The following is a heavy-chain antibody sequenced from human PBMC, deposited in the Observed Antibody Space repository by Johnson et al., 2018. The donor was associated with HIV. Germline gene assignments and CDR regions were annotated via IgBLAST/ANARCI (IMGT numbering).Heavy chain of an antibody. CDR3: ANPREPRKFYSSGWFDAFDI. V-gene: IGHV3-20*04. CDR2: INWNGGRT. Sequence: VQLVESGGGVVQPGRSLRLSCTVAGFRFDDYGMSWVRQAPGKGLEWISTINWNGGRTGYVDSLKGRFTISRDNAKNSLYLQMNSLRAEDTAVYYCANPREPRKFYSSGWFDAFDIWGQGTMVTVSS. D-gene: IGHD6-19*01. J-gene: IGHJ3*02. CDR1: GFRFDDYG.